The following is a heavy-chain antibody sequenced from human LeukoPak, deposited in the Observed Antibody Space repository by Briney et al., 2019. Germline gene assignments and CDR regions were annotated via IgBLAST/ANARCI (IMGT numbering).Heavy chain of an antibody. J-gene: IGHJ4*02. Sequence: GGSLRLSCAASGFTFSSYSMNWVRQAPGKGLEWVSSISSSSSYIYYTDSVKGRFTISRDNAKNSLYLQMNSLRAEDTAVYYCARAPGPYYFDYWGQGTLVTVSS. CDR1: GFTFSSYS. CDR2: ISSSSSYI. CDR3: ARAPGPYYFDY. V-gene: IGHV3-21*01.